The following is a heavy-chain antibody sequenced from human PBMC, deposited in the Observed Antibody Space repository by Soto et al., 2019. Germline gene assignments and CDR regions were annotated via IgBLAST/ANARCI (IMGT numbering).Heavy chain of an antibody. J-gene: IGHJ5*02. CDR2: ISAYNGNT. CDR1: GYTFTSYG. Sequence: ASVKVSCKASGYTFTSYGISWVRQAPGQGLEWMGWISAYNGNTNYAQKLQGRVTMTTDTSTSTAYMELRSLRSDDTAVYYCARDTGTIFGVVPTNWFDPWGQGTLVTVSS. V-gene: IGHV1-18*01. CDR3: ARDTGTIFGVVPTNWFDP. D-gene: IGHD3-3*01.